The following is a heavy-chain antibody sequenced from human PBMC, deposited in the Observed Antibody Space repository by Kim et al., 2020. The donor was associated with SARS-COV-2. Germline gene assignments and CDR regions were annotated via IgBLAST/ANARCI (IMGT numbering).Heavy chain of an antibody. D-gene: IGHD3-3*01. V-gene: IGHV3-30*07. Sequence: DSVKGRLPISEDNSKDTLYLQMNSLRAEDTAVYYCARGEYYDFWSGYYCDYWGQGTLVTVSS. J-gene: IGHJ4*02. CDR3: ARGEYYDFWSGYYCDY.